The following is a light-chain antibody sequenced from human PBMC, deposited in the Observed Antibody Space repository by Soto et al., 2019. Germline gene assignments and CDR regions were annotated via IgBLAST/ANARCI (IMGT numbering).Light chain of an antibody. Sequence: EIVLTQSPGTLSLSPGERATLSCRASESVDSSYLAWYQQKPGQAPRPLMYAAGTRATGNPDRFSGSGSGTDVTLTISRLEPEDDAVYYCQQYGSSPRTFGQGTKLEIK. CDR3: QQYGSSPRT. V-gene: IGKV3-20*01. CDR2: AAG. J-gene: IGKJ2*01. CDR1: ESVDSSY.